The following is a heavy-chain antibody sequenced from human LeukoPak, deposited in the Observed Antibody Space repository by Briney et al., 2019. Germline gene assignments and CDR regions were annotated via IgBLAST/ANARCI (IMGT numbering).Heavy chain of an antibody. CDR2: ISGSGGNT. CDR1: GFTFSNYA. D-gene: IGHD3-10*01. CDR3: AKDLITIVRGVIISGDY. Sequence: AGGSLRLSCAASGFTFSNYAMSWVRQAPGKGLEWASAISGSGGNTYYADSVKGRFTISRDNSKNTLYLQMNSLRAEDTAVYYCAKDLITIVRGVIISGDYWGQGTLVTVSS. J-gene: IGHJ4*02. V-gene: IGHV3-23*01.